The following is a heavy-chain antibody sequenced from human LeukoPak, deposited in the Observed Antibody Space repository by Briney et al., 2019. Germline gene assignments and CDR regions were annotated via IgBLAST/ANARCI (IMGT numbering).Heavy chain of an antibody. Sequence: PGGSLRLSCAASGFTFTSYWMHWVRQAPGKGLVWVSRINSDGSSTIYADSVKGRFTISRDNAKNTLYLQMNSLSAEDTAVYYCARVGTGNWFDPWGQGTLVTVSS. CDR1: GFTFTSYW. CDR2: INSDGSST. J-gene: IGHJ5*02. CDR3: ARVGTGNWFDP. D-gene: IGHD1-1*01. V-gene: IGHV3-74*01.